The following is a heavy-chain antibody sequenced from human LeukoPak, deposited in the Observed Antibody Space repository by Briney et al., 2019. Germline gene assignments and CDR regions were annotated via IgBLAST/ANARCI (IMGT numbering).Heavy chain of an antibody. CDR2: IKQDGSEK. J-gene: IGHJ6*02. V-gene: IGHV3-7*01. Sequence: GGSLRLSCAASGFTFSSYWMSWVRQAPGKGLEWVANIKQDGSEKYYVDSVKGRFTISRDNAKNSLYLQMNSLRAEDTAVYYCARVLAAAGMTRYYYYGMDVWGQGTTVTVSS. CDR3: ARVLAAAGMTRYYYYGMDV. D-gene: IGHD6-13*01. CDR1: GFTFSSYW.